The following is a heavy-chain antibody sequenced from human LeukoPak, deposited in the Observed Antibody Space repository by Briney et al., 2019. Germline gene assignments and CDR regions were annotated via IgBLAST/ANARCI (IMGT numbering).Heavy chain of an antibody. D-gene: IGHD3-22*01. J-gene: IGHJ3*02. CDR2: INHSGST. Sequence: SETLSLTCAVYGGSFSGYYWSWIRQPPGKGLEWIGEINHSGSTNYNPSLKSRVTISVDTSKHQFSLKLGSVTAADTAVYYCARCKDDSSGSSDEAFDIWGQGTMVTVSS. V-gene: IGHV4-34*01. CDR1: GGSFSGYY. CDR3: ARCKDDSSGSSDEAFDI.